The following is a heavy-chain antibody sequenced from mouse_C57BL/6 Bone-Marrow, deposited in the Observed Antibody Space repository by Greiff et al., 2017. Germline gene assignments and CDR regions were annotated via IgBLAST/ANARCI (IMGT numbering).Heavy chain of an antibody. V-gene: IGHV1-64*01. CDR1: GYTFTSYW. CDR3: ARKGGAWFAY. Sequence: VQLQQSVAELVRPGASVKLSCKASGYTFTSYWMHWVKQRPGQGLEWIGMIHPNSGSTNYNEKFKSKATLTVDKSSSTAYMQLSSLTSEDAAVYCCARKGGAWFAYWGQGTLVTVSA. CDR2: IHPNSGST. J-gene: IGHJ3*01.